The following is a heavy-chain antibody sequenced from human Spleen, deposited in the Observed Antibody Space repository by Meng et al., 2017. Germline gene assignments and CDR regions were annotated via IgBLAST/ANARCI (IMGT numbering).Heavy chain of an antibody. CDR2: INHSGST. D-gene: IGHD4-11*01. CDR1: GGSFSGYY. V-gene: IGHV4-34*01. Sequence: HPHHSAAGLLKPSETLSLPCAVYGGSFSGYYWSWIRQPPGKGLEWIGEINHSGSTNYTPSLESRATISVDTSQNNLSLKLSYVNAADSAVYYCARGPTTMAHDFDYWGQGTLVTVSS. CDR3: ARGPTTMAHDFDY. J-gene: IGHJ4*02.